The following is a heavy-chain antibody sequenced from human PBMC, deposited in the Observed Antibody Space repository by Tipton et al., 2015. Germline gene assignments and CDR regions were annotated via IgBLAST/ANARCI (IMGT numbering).Heavy chain of an antibody. J-gene: IGHJ6*02. V-gene: IGHV1-18*01. Sequence: QVQLVQSGAEVKKPGASVKVSCKASGDTFTRSSFNWVRQAPGQGLEWMGWISADIGNTKYAQKFQGRVTMTTDTSTSTVYMELRSLRSDDTAVYFCAREPLVAADYYGMDVWGHGTTVTVSS. CDR2: ISADIGNT. CDR3: AREPLVAADYYGMDV. CDR1: GDTFTRSS. D-gene: IGHD2-15*01.